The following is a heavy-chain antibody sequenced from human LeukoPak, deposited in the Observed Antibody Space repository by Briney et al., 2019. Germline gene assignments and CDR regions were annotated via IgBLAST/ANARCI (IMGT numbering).Heavy chain of an antibody. J-gene: IGHJ3*02. CDR1: GFTFSSYS. D-gene: IGHD6-13*01. Sequence: PGGSLRLSCAASGFTFSSYSMNWVRQAPGKGLEWVSSISSSSSYIYYADSVKGRFTISRDNAKNSLYLQMNSLRAEDTAVYYCARESIAAGVNDAFDIWGQGTMVTVSS. CDR2: ISSSSSYI. V-gene: IGHV3-21*01. CDR3: ARESIAAGVNDAFDI.